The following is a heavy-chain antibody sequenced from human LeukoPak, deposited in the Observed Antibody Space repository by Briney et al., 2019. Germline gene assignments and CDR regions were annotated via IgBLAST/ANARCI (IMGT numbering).Heavy chain of an antibody. Sequence: GGSLRLSCAASGFTFSSYGMHWVRQAPGKGLDWVAFIHHDGSNKYYADSVRGRFTISRDNAKNTLYLQMNSLRAEDTAVYYCARAVRGFDYWGQGTLVTVSS. CDR2: IHHDGSNK. V-gene: IGHV3-30*02. J-gene: IGHJ4*02. CDR1: GFTFSSYG. D-gene: IGHD3-10*01. CDR3: ARAVRGFDY.